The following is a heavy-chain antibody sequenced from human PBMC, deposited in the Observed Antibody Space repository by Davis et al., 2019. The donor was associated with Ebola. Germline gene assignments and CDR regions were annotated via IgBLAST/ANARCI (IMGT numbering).Heavy chain of an antibody. Sequence: AASVKVSCKASGYTFTNYGITWVRQAPGQGLEWMGWFNPHNGKTNYAQNVQGRVIMTSDTATTTAYMEVGSLRSDDTAVYYCARAQFPTTSDHWGQGTLVTVSS. J-gene: IGHJ4*02. CDR1: GYTFTNYG. D-gene: IGHD1-1*01. CDR2: FNPHNGKT. CDR3: ARAQFPTTSDH. V-gene: IGHV1-18*04.